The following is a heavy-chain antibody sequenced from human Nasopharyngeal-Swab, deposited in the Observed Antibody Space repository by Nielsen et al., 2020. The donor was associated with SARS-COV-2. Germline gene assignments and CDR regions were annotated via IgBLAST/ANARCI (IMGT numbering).Heavy chain of an antibody. Sequence: GESLKISCAASGFTFSSYGMHWVRQASGKGLEWVAFIRYDGSNKYYADSVKGRFTISRDNSKNTLYLQMNSLRAEDTAVYYCAKDNRYSSSWYYYMDVWGKGTTVTVSS. D-gene: IGHD6-13*01. CDR1: GFTFSSYG. CDR3: AKDNRYSSSWYYYMDV. CDR2: IRYDGSNK. V-gene: IGHV3-30*02. J-gene: IGHJ6*03.